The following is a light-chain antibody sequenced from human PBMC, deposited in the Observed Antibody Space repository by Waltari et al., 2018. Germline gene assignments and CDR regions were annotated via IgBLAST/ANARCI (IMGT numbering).Light chain of an antibody. V-gene: IGKV1-5*03. J-gene: IGKJ1*01. Sequence: DIQMTQSPSTLSASIGDRVTITCRASQSITNWLAWYQRKPGKAPKLLIYKASTLESGVQARFSGSGSGTEFTLTISSLQPDDFATYECQQYNKYVATFGQGTKVEIK. CDR1: QSITNW. CDR3: QQYNKYVAT. CDR2: KAS.